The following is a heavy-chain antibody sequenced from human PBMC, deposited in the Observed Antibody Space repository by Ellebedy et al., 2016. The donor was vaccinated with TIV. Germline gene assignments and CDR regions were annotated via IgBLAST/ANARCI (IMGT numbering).Heavy chain of an antibody. CDR3: ARDGSEWSRDY. J-gene: IGHJ4*02. Sequence: GGSLRLXXAAPGFTFNIAGMTWVRQAPGKGLEWVGTIVFSGTAAYYSDSVKGRFIISRDDAKNSLFLQMNSLRVEDTAVYYCARDGSEWSRDYWGQGTLVTVSS. CDR2: IVFSGTAA. V-gene: IGHV3-21*01. CDR1: GFTFNIAG. D-gene: IGHD3-3*01.